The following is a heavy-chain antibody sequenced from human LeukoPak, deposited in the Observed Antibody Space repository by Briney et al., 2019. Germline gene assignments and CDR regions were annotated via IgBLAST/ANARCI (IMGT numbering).Heavy chain of an antibody. D-gene: IGHD6-19*01. CDR2: IIPILGIA. CDR1: GGTFSSYA. V-gene: IGHV1-69*04. Sequence: ASVKVSCKASGGTFSSYAISWVRQAPGQGLEWMGRIIPILGIANYAQKFQGRVTITADKSTSTAYMELSSLRSEDTAVYYCARDRRSSGLDYWGQGTLVTVSS. CDR3: ARDRRSSGLDY. J-gene: IGHJ4*02.